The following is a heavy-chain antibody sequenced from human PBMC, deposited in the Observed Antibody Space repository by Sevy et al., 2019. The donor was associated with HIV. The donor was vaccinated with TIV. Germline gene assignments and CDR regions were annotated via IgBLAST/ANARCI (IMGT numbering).Heavy chain of an antibody. CDR3: TRVRSFGFEY. J-gene: IGHJ4*02. CDR2: ITPSGDTT. V-gene: IGHV1-46*01. CDR1: GYNFTSYY. D-gene: IGHD3-16*01. Sequence: ASVKVSCKAAGYNFTSYYIHWVRQAPGQGLEWMGIITPSGDTTTYSQKFQGRVTMTRDTSTSTVYMELSSLGYDDTAAYSCTRVRSFGFEYWGQGTLVTVSS.